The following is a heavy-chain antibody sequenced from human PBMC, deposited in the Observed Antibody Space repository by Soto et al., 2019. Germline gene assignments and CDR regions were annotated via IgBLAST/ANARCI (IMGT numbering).Heavy chain of an antibody. CDR1: GFPFSSYT. V-gene: IGHV3-21*02. CDR3: VRDDPIFGAIPRMDI. D-gene: IGHD3-3*01. Sequence: EVQLVESGGSLVNPGGSLRLSCSASGFPFSSYTMYWVRQAPGKGLEWVSSITTAATRNIFYADSVKGRFTISRDNANNILFLQMNNVRAEDTAVYYCVRDDPIFGAIPRMDIWGQGTTVTVSS. J-gene: IGHJ6*02. CDR2: ITTAATRNI.